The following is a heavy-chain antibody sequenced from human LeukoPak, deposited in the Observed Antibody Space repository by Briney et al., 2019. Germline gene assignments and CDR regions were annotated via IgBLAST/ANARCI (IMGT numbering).Heavy chain of an antibody. V-gene: IGHV3-30*04. CDR2: ISYDGSNK. CDR1: GFTFSTYL. D-gene: IGHD5-24*01. J-gene: IGHJ4*02. CDR3: AREEGSTMDY. Sequence: PGGSLRLSCAVPGFTFSTYLMHWVRQAPGRGLEWVALISYDGSNKYYADSVKGRFTISRDNAKNSLYLQMNSLRAEDTAVYYCAREEGSTMDYWGQGTLVTVSS.